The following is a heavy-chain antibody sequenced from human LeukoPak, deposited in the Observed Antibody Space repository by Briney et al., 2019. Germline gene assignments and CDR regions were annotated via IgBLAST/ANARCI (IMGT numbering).Heavy chain of an antibody. J-gene: IGHJ4*02. CDR3: ARDMGWQQFDQ. V-gene: IGHV3-7*01. CDR1: RFTFSNYW. Sequence: GGSLRLSCVASRFTFSNYWMTWVRQAPGKGLERVANIKKDGGEKYYMESVKGRFTISRDNAKNSLYLQMNSLTVEDTAVYYCARDMGWQQFDQWGQGTLVTVS. D-gene: IGHD5-24*01. CDR2: IKKDGGEK.